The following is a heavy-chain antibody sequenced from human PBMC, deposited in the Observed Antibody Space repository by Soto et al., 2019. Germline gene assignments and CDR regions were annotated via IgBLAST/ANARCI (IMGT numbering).Heavy chain of an antibody. D-gene: IGHD3-22*01. J-gene: IGHJ4*02. CDR1: GGTFSSYA. V-gene: IGHV1-69*01. CDR3: ARVSYDSSGYVRAEKTIDY. Sequence: QVQLVQSGAEVKKPGSSVKVSCKASGGTFSSYAISWVRQAPGQGLEWMGGIIPIFGTANYAQKFQGRVTITADESTSTAYMGLSSLRSEDTAVYYCARVSYDSSGYVRAEKTIDYWGQGTLVTVSS. CDR2: IIPIFGTA.